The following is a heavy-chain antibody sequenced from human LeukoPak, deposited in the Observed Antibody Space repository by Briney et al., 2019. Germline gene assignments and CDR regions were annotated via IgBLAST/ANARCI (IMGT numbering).Heavy chain of an antibody. CDR3: ACVPTQIAAAGMSTGAFDI. CDR2: IYHSGST. D-gene: IGHD6-13*01. J-gene: IGHJ3*02. V-gene: IGHV4-30-2*01. CDR1: GGSISSGGYS. Sequence: PSETLSLTCAVSGGSISSGGYSWSWIRQPPGKGLEWIGYIYHSGSTYYNPSLKSRVTISVDRSKNQFSLKLSSVTAADTAVYYCACVPTQIAAAGMSTGAFDIWDQTTMVT.